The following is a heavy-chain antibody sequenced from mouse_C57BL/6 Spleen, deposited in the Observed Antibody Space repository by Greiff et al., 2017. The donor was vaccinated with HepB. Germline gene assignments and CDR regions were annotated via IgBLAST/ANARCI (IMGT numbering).Heavy chain of an antibody. CDR2: IDPSDSYT. V-gene: IGHV1-50*01. Sequence: QVQLQQPGAELVKPGASVKLSCKASGYTFTSYWMQWVKQRPGQGLEWIGEIDPSDSYTNYNQKFKGKATLTVDTSSSTAYMQLSSLTSEDSAVYYCARRGITTVVANYFDYWGQGTTLTVSS. CDR3: ARRGITTVVANYFDY. CDR1: GYTFTSYW. D-gene: IGHD1-1*01. J-gene: IGHJ2*01.